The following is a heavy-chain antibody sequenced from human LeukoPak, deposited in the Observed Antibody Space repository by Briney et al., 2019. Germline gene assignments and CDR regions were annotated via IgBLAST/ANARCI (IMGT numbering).Heavy chain of an antibody. CDR2: IIPIFGTA. Sequence: SVKVSCKASRGTFSSYAISWVRQAPGQGLEWMGGIIPIFGTANYAQKFQGRVTITADKSTSTAYMELSSLRSEDTAVYYCARAPDYSSGWDDAFDIWGQGTMVTVSS. D-gene: IGHD6-19*01. CDR1: RGTFSSYA. V-gene: IGHV1-69*06. CDR3: ARAPDYSSGWDDAFDI. J-gene: IGHJ3*02.